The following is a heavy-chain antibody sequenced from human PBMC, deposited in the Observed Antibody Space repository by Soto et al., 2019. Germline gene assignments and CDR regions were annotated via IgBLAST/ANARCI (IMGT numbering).Heavy chain of an antibody. J-gene: IGHJ5*02. CDR1: GGSISSSSYY. Sequence: QLQLQESGPGLVKPSETLSLTCTVSGGSISSSSYYWGWIRQPPGKGLEWIGSIYYSGSTYYNPSLKSRVTISVDTSKNQFSLKLSSVTAADTAVYYCARHQSLIGDYGLPNWFDPWGQGTLVTVSS. CDR3: ARHQSLIGDYGLPNWFDP. D-gene: IGHD4-17*01. V-gene: IGHV4-39*01. CDR2: IYYSGST.